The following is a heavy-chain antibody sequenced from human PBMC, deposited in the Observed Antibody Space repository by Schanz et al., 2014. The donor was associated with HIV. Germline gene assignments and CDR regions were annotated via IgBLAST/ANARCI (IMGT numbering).Heavy chain of an antibody. D-gene: IGHD3-3*01. Sequence: QVQLVESGGGVVQPGRSLRLSCSASGFTFSSTGMHWVRQAPGKGLEWVAIISYDGSNKDYADSVKGRFTISRDISKSTLYLQMNSLRAEDTAMYYCVRDFGVTISTSGPPRNYYAMDVWGQGTTVTVSS. CDR2: ISYDGSNK. V-gene: IGHV3-30*03. CDR1: GFTFSSTG. CDR3: VRDFGVTISTSGPPRNYYAMDV. J-gene: IGHJ6*02.